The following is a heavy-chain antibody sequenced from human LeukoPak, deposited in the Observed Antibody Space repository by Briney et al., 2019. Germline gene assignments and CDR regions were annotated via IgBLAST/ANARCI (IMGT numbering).Heavy chain of an antibody. CDR3: ARRVGYCSSTSCSGGYFDY. CDR1: VGSISSYY. V-gene: IGHV4-59*08. J-gene: IGHJ4*02. CDR2: IYYSGST. D-gene: IGHD2-2*01. Sequence: PSETLSLTCTVSVGSISSYYWSWIRQPPGKGLEWSGYIYYSGSTNYNPSLKSRVTISVDTSKNQFSLKLSSVTAADTAVYYCARRVGYCSSTSCSGGYFDYWGQGTLVTVSS.